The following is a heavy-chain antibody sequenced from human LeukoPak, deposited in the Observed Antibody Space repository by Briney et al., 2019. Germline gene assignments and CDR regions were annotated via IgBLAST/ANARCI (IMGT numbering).Heavy chain of an antibody. D-gene: IGHD3-22*01. CDR2: NKSDGGT. J-gene: IGHJ1*01. V-gene: IGHV3-74*01. CDR1: GFTFSTYW. CDR3: ARAPSEIGGYYPEYFRH. Sequence: QTGGSLRLSCAASGFTFSTYWMHWVRQAPGKGLVWVSRNKSDGGTNYADSVKGRFTISRDNAKKTVSLQMNSLRPEDTGVYYCARAPSEIGGYYPEYFRHWGQGTLVTVSS.